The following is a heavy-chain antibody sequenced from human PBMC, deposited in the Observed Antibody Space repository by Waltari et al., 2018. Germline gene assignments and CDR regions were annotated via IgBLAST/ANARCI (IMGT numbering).Heavy chain of an antibody. Sequence: QVQLQQWGAGLLKPSETLSLTCAVYGGSFSGYYWSWIRQPPGKGLEWIGEINHSGSTNYNPSLKSRVTISVDTSKNQFSLKLSSVTAADTAVYYCVRGSHRIRAAAGTFDYWGQGTLVTVSS. CDR2: INHSGST. D-gene: IGHD6-13*01. CDR1: GGSFSGYY. V-gene: IGHV4-34*01. CDR3: VRGSHRIRAAAGTFDY. J-gene: IGHJ4*02.